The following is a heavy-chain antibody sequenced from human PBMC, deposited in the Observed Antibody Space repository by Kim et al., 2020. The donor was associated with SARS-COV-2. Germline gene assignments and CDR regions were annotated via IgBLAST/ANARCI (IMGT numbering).Heavy chain of an antibody. D-gene: IGHD1-26*01. J-gene: IGHJ4*02. CDR2: INPSGDST. Sequence: ASVKVSCKASGYTFTSYYMHWVRQAPGQGLEWMGIINPSGDSTNHAQNFQGRVTMTRDTSTSTVHMELSSLKSEDTAVYYCARAGAGAPDGAYYFDYWGQGTLVTVSS. CDR1: GYTFTSYY. V-gene: IGHV1-46*01. CDR3: ARAGAGAPDGAYYFDY.